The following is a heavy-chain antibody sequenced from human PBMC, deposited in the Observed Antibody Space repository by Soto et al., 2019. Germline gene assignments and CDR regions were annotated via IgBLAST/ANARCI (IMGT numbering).Heavy chain of an antibody. D-gene: IGHD3-22*01. Sequence: QVQLVQSGAEVKEPGASVKVFCKASGYTFTNHGISWVRQAPGHGLEWMGWVSAYTGETKYAQSLQGRVTMTTDTSTNTAYMELRSLSSDDTAVFYCARDSPSSGLLGTNYWGQGTLVTVSS. CDR3: ARDSPSSGLLGTNY. V-gene: IGHV1-18*01. J-gene: IGHJ4*02. CDR2: VSAYTGET. CDR1: GYTFTNHG.